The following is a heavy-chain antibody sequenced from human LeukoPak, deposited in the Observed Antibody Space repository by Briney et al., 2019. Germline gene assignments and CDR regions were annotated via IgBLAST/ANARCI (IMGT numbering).Heavy chain of an antibody. CDR3: ARGTGSLDY. D-gene: IGHD1-26*01. V-gene: IGHV6-1*01. CDR1: GDSVSSKSAS. J-gene: IGHJ4*02. CDR2: TYSRFKWFN. Sequence: SQTLSLTCAISGDSVSSKSASWNWIRQSPSRGLEWLGRTYSRFKWFNDYAVSVKSRMTINPDTSKNQFSLHLTSVTPDDTAVYYCARGTGSLDYWGQGTLVTVSS.